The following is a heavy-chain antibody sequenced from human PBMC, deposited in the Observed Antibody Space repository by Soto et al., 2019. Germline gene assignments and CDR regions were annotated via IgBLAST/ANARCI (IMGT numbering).Heavy chain of an antibody. CDR3: ARVSSSWSHYYGMDV. V-gene: IGHV3-13*01. J-gene: IGHJ6*02. Sequence: GESLKISCAASGFTFSSYDMHWVRQATGKGLEWVSAIGTAGDTYYPGSVKGRFTISRENAKNSLYLQMNSLRAGDTAVYYCARVSSSWSHYYGMDVWGQGTTVTVSS. CDR2: IGTAGDT. CDR1: GFTFSSYD. D-gene: IGHD6-13*01.